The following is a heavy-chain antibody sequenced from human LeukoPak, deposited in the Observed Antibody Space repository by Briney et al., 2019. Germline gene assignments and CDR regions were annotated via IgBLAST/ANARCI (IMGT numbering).Heavy chain of an antibody. D-gene: IGHD3-10*01. J-gene: IGHJ6*02. Sequence: PSDTLSLTCAVYGESFSGHYWSWIRQPPGKGLEWIGEITHSGSTNYNPSLKSRVTISVDTSKNQFSLKLSSVTAADTAVYYCARTSPPLYYYGSGSDASNYYGMDVWGQGTTVTVSS. CDR2: ITHSGST. CDR1: GESFSGHY. V-gene: IGHV4-34*01. CDR3: ARTSPPLYYYGSGSDASNYYGMDV.